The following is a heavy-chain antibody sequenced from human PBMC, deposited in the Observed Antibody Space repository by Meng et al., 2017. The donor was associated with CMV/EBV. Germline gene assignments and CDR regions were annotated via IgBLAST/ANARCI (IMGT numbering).Heavy chain of an antibody. V-gene: IGHV3-23*01. CDR2: IGGSGGTT. Sequence: SGFTFNTYAMSWVHQAPGKGLEWVSTIGGSGGTTYYADSVKGRFTISRDNSKNTLYLQMSSLRAEDTAVYYCARNAYNYGYSYYFDYWGQGTLVTVSS. D-gene: IGHD5-18*01. CDR3: ARNAYNYGYSYYFDY. CDR1: GFTFNTYA. J-gene: IGHJ4*02.